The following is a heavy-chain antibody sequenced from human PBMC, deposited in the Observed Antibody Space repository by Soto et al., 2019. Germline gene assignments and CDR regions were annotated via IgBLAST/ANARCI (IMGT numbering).Heavy chain of an antibody. CDR1: GGTFSSYA. CDR2: IIPIFGTA. Sequence: ASVKVSCKASGGTFSSYAISWVRQAPGQGLEWMGGIIPIFGTANYAQKFQGRVTITADESTSTAYMELSSLRSEDTAVYYCARDLGVSGDSPYYYYYYGMDVWGQGTTVTVSS. V-gene: IGHV1-69*13. D-gene: IGHD4-17*01. CDR3: ARDLGVSGDSPYYYYYYGMDV. J-gene: IGHJ6*02.